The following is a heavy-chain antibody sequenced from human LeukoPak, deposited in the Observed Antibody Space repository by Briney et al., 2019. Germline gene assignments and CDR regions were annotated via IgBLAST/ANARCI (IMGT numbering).Heavy chain of an antibody. D-gene: IGHD6-13*01. CDR3: AKDIAAGGLAEYFQH. V-gene: IGHV3-23*01. CDR1: GFTFSSYA. J-gene: IGHJ1*01. Sequence: GGSLRLSCAASGFTFSSYAMNWVRQALGKGLEWVSAISGSGGSTYYADSVKGRFTISRDNSKNTLYLQMNSLRAEDTAVYYCAKDIAAGGLAEYFQHWGQGTLVTVSS. CDR2: ISGSGGST.